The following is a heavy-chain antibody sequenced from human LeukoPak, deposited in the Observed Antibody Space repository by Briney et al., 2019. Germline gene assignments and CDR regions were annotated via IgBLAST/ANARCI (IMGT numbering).Heavy chain of an antibody. V-gene: IGHV3-66*01. J-gene: IGHJ4*02. CDR2: IYSGGST. D-gene: IGHD5-18*01. CDR3: ARDSMDYSYGIGGMDY. Sequence: PGGSLRLSCAASEFSVGSNYMTWVRQAPGKGLEWVSLIYSGGSTYYADSVKGRFTISRDNSKNTLYLQMNSLRAEDTAVYYCARDSMDYSYGIGGMDYWGQGTLVTVSS. CDR1: EFSVGSNY.